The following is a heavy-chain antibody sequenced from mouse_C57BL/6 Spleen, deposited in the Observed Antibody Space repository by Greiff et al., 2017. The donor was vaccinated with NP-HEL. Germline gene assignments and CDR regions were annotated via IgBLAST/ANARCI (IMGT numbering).Heavy chain of an antibody. J-gene: IGHJ2*01. CDR3: ARGANYYFDY. D-gene: IGHD4-1*01. CDR2: IYPRSGNT. V-gene: IGHV1-81*01. Sequence: QVQLQQSGAELARPGASVKLSCKASGYTFTSYGISWVKQRTGQGLEWIGEIYPRSGNTYYNEKFKGKATLTADKSSSTAYMELRSLTSEDSAVYFCARGANYYFDYWGQGTTLTVSS. CDR1: GYTFTSYG.